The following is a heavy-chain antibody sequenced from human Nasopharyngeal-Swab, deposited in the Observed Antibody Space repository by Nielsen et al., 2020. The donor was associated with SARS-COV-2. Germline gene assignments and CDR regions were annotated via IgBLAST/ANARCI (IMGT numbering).Heavy chain of an antibody. Sequence: ASVKVSCKASGYSLTSHDINRLRQATPHGLEWTGWMNPNSGNTGYAQKFQGRVTMTRNTSISTAYMVLSSLQSEDTAVYYCAGGFIVATIFHYYYYMGVWGKGTTVTVSS. CDR1: GYSLTSHD. CDR2: MNPNSGNT. V-gene: IGHV1-8*01. D-gene: IGHD5-12*01. J-gene: IGHJ6*03. CDR3: AGGFIVATIFHYYYYMGV.